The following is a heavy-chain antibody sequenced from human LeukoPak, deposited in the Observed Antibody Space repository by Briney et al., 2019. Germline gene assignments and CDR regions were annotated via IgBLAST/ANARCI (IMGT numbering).Heavy chain of an antibody. CDR2: INPNSGGT. CDR3: ARGRRYTMTPNYYMDV. J-gene: IGHJ6*03. D-gene: IGHD3-22*01. CDR1: GYTFTGYY. V-gene: IGHV1-2*02. Sequence: GASVKVSCKASGYTFTGYYMHWVRQAPGQELEWMGWINPNSGGTNYAQKFQGRVTMTRDTSISTAYMELSRLRSDDTAVYYCARGRRYTMTPNYYMDVWGKGTAVTVSS.